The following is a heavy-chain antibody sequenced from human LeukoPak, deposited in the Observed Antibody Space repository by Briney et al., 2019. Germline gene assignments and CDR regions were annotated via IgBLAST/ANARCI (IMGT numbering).Heavy chain of an antibody. D-gene: IGHD6-19*01. Sequence: LETLSLTCTVSGGSISSYYWSWIRQPPGKGLEWIGYIYHSGSTNYNPSLKSRVTTSVDTSKNQFSLKLSSVTAADTAVYYCARGDRIAVAGVARDYYYYGMDVWGQGTTVTVSS. CDR1: GGSISSYY. CDR3: ARGDRIAVAGVARDYYYYGMDV. CDR2: IYHSGST. V-gene: IGHV4-59*01. J-gene: IGHJ6*02.